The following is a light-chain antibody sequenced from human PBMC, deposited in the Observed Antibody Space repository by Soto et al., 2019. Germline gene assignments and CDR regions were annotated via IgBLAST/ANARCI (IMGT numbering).Light chain of an antibody. V-gene: IGKV3-20*01. CDR2: DAS. J-gene: IGKJ1*01. CDR1: QSVSSSY. CDR3: QQYGSSGT. Sequence: ESVLTQSPGTLSLSPGERATLSCRASQSVSSSYLAWYQQKPGQAPRLLIYDASNRATGIPARFSGSGSGTDFTLTISRLEPEDFAVYYCQQYGSSGTFGQGTKVDIK.